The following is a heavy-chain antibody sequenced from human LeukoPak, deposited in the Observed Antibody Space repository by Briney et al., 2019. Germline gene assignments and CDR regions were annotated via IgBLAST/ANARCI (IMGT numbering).Heavy chain of an antibody. Sequence: GESLKISCKGSGYSFTNYWIAWVRQMPGQGLEWMAIIYPGDSDASYSASFHGQVTISVDKSISTTYLRWSSLKASDTAMYYCARRGWGFGEPKRDHDTFDIWGQGTMVTVSS. D-gene: IGHD3-10*01. CDR3: ARRGWGFGEPKRDHDTFDI. J-gene: IGHJ3*02. V-gene: IGHV5-51*01. CDR1: GYSFTNYW. CDR2: IYPGDSDA.